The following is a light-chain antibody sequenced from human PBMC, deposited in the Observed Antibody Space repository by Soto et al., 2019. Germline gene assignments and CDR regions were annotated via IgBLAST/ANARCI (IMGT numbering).Light chain of an antibody. CDR1: QSASSY. Sequence: EIVLTQSPATLSLCPGERATVSCMASQSASSYVAWYQQKPGQAPRLLIYDASSRATGIPARFSGSGSGTDFTLTISSLEPEDFAVYYCQQRSNWPWTFGQGTKVDI. V-gene: IGKV3-11*01. CDR2: DAS. J-gene: IGKJ1*01. CDR3: QQRSNWPWT.